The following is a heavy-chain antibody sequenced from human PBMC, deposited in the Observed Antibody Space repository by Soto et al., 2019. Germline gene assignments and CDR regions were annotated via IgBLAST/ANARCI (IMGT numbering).Heavy chain of an antibody. CDR2: IYYNGHA. D-gene: IGHD2-21*02. Sequence: SGTLSLTGTGAGGSISTNNYWWGWSSQPPGRGLEWIGRIYYNGHATYNPSLKGRVTVSQDISTNPIFLRLTSMTPADTAISDCATFVVPASRHIDFDYWGPGTLVPVSS. J-gene: IGHJ4*02. CDR1: GGSISTNNYW. CDR3: ATFVVPASRHIDFDY. V-gene: IGHV4-39*01.